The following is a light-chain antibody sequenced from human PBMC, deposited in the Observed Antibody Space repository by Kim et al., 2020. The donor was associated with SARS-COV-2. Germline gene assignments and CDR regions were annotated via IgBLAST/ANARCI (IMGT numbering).Light chain of an antibody. CDR2: DAS. Sequence: SASVGDRVTITCQASQDITNYLNWYQQKPGKAPKLLIYDASNLETGVPSRFSGSGSGTDFTFTINSLQPEDIATYYCQQYDDLVTFGGGTKVDIK. CDR3: QQYDDLVT. V-gene: IGKV1-33*01. CDR1: QDITNY. J-gene: IGKJ4*01.